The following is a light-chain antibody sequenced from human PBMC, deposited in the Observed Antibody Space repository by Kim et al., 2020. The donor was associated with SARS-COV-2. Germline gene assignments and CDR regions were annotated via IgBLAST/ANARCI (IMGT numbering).Light chain of an antibody. V-gene: IGLV2-8*01. J-gene: IGLJ1*01. CDR3: SSYAGSNNFV. CDR1: SSDVGDYNY. Sequence: GQSVTISCTGTSSDVGDYNYVSWYQQPPGKAPKLMIYEVSKRPSGVPARFSGSKSGNTASLTVSGLQAEDEADYYCSSYAGSNNFVFGTGTKVTVL. CDR2: EVS.